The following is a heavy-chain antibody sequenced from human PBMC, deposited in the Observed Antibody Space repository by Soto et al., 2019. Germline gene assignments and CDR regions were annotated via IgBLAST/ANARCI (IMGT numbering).Heavy chain of an antibody. V-gene: IGHV6-1*01. CDR3: ARSGYFDDSEKSFGLDV. CDR2: TYSRSKWYT. J-gene: IGHJ6*02. CDR1: GERVSTNSAT. Sequence: PTLSLTGAISGERVSTNSATRNWLRQSPSRGLEWLGRTYSRSKWYTDYAISVKGRITITPDTSKSHFSLQLNSVTPEDTAVYYCARSGYFDDSEKSFGLDVWGQGTTVTVS. D-gene: IGHD3-22*01.